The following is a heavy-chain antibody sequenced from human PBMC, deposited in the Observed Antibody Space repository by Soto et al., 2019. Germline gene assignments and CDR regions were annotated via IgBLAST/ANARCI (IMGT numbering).Heavy chain of an antibody. V-gene: IGHV4-39*01. Sequence: QVQLQESGPGLVWPSETLSLTCTVSGGSISTNIYYWGWIRQPPGKGLEWIGSIYYTGNTFYNPYLKSRVALSVDTSETQFSLRLSSVTAADTAVYYCARHSHEDHGDPNWFDPWGQGTLVTVSS. CDR2: IYYTGNT. J-gene: IGHJ5*02. CDR3: ARHSHEDHGDPNWFDP. CDR1: GGSISTNIYY. D-gene: IGHD3-10*01.